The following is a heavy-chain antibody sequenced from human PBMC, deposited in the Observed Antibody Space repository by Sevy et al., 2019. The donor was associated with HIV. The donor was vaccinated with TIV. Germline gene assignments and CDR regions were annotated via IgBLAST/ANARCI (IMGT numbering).Heavy chain of an antibody. V-gene: IGHV4-34*01. CDR2: INHSGST. Sequence: SETVSLTCAVYGGSFSGYYWSWIRQPPGKGLEWIGEINHSGSTNYNPSLKSRVTISVDTSKNKFSLKLSSVTAADTAVYYCARAGLYNWARSGQNNWFDPWGQGTLVTVSS. D-gene: IGHD1-20*01. CDR3: ARAGLYNWARSGQNNWFDP. J-gene: IGHJ5*02. CDR1: GGSFSGYY.